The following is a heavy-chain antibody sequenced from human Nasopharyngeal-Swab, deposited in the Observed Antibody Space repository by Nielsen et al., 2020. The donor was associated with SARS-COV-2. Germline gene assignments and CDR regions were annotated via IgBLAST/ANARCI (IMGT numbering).Heavy chain of an antibody. CDR1: GGSSSGYY. D-gene: IGHD3-10*01. J-gene: IGHJ6*02. CDR3: ARNHYYGSGSYYPIYYYYYGVDV. Sequence: SGTLSLPCAAYGGSSSGYYWSGTRQPPGKGLNGIGEINHSGSTNYNPSLKSRVTISVDTSKNKFSLKLSSVTAADTAVYYCARNHYYGSGSYYPIYYYYYGVDVWGQGTTVTVSS. V-gene: IGHV4-34*01. CDR2: INHSGST.